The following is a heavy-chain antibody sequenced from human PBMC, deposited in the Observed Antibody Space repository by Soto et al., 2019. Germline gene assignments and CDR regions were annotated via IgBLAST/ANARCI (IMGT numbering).Heavy chain of an antibody. CDR3: AAGVRYDFWSGYYTTGYYYYGVDV. V-gene: IGHV1-58*01. J-gene: IGHJ6*02. CDR1: GFTFTSSA. D-gene: IGHD3-3*01. Sequence: SVKVSCKASGFTFTSSAVQWVRQARGQRLEWIGWIVVGSGNTNYAQKFQERVTITRDMSTSTAYMELSSLRSEDTAVYYCAAGVRYDFWSGYYTTGYYYYGVDVWGQGTTVTVSS. CDR2: IVVGSGNT.